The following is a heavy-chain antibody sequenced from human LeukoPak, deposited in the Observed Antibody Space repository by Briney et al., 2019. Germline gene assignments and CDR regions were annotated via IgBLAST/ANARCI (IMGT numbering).Heavy chain of an antibody. J-gene: IGHJ5*02. CDR1: GFTFSSYW. V-gene: IGHV3-74*03. Sequence: GGSLRLSCAASGFTFSSYWMHWVRQAPGKGLVWVSRLKFDGTITQYADSVKGRFTVSRDNAKNTLYLQMGSLRAEDTAVYYCAGQANNWFDPWGQGTLVTVSS. CDR2: LKFDGTIT. CDR3: AGQANNWFDP.